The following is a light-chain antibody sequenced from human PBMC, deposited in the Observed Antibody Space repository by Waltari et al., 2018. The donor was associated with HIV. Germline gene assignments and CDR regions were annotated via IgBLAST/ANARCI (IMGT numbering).Light chain of an antibody. CDR3: ASWDDSLNGPV. CDR2: GRH. V-gene: IGLV1-44*01. J-gene: IGLJ2*01. CDR1: SSNIVSIT. Sequence: QSVLTPPPSKSGTPGQRVTIPCSGSSSNIVSITVSWFQHFPGKAPKVLIYGRHQRPSGVPDRFSGSKSGTSASLAIGGLQSEDEADYYCASWDDSLNGPVFGGGTTLTVL.